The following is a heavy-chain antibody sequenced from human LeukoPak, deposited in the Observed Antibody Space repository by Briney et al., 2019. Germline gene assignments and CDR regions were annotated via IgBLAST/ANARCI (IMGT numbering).Heavy chain of an antibody. V-gene: IGHV3-74*01. CDR3: VRETWGQHWHFDY. J-gene: IGHJ4*02. Sequence: GGSLRLSCAASEFTFNIYWTHWVRQAPGKGLVWVSRINGDGSTTTYADSVKGRFTISRDNAKNTLFLQMNSLRAEDTAMYYCVRETWGQHWHFDYWGQGTLVTVSS. CDR2: INGDGSTT. CDR1: EFTFNIYW. D-gene: IGHD3-16*01.